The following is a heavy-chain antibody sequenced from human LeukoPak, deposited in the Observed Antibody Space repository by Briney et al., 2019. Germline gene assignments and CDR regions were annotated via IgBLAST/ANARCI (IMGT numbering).Heavy chain of an antibody. CDR1: GFTFGSYA. CDR2: IFGSGGSA. Sequence: GGSLRLSCEASGFTFGSYAMYWIRQAPGKGLEWVAGIFGSGGSAHYADSAKGRFTISRDNSKNTVYLQINSLRAEDTAVYYCGKTTTGYSSGQKPAWPVDYWGQGTLVTVSS. CDR3: GKTTTGYSSGQKPAWPVDY. D-gene: IGHD6-19*01. J-gene: IGHJ4*02. V-gene: IGHV3-23*01.